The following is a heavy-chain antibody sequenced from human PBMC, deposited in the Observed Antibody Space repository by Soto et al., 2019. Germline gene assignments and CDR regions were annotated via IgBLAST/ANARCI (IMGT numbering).Heavy chain of an antibody. V-gene: IGHV3-49*05. J-gene: IGHJ4*02. Sequence: ESGGGLVNPGRSLRLSCTGSGFTFGDFAMSWFRQTPGKGLECVGFIRSGRYGGTADYAASVEGRFTISRDDSKSVAYLQMNSLKSEDTGLYYCTTIPRNRYGYPFDCWGQGTLVTVSS. D-gene: IGHD5-18*01. CDR3: TTIPRNRYGYPFDC. CDR2: IRSGRYGGTA. CDR1: GFTFGDFA.